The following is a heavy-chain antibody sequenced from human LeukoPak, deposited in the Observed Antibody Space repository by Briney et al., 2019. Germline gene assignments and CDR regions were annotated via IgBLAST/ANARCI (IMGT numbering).Heavy chain of an antibody. CDR3: ARAHSGSYDTYAYYYFDY. CDR1: GFTFSSYS. J-gene: IGHJ4*02. V-gene: IGHV3-21*01. Sequence: GGSLRLSCAASGFTFSSYSMNWVRQAPGKGLEWVSSISSSSSYIYYADSVKGRFTISRDNAKNSLYLQMNSLRAEDTAVYYCARAHSGSYDTYAYYYFDYWGQGTLVTVSS. CDR2: ISSSSSYI. D-gene: IGHD1-26*01.